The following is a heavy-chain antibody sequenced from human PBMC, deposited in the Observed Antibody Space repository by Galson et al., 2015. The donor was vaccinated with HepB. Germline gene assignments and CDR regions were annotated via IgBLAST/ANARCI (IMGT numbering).Heavy chain of an antibody. CDR3: ASVAAADTWAYYFDH. Sequence: ETLSLTCTVSGDSISSYYWTWIRQPPGKGLEWIGYIHYTGSTNYNPSLRSRLTLSVDTSKNQFSLKLSSVTAADTAVYYCASVAAADTWAYYFDHWGQGNLVIVSS. D-gene: IGHD6-13*01. J-gene: IGHJ4*02. CDR1: GDSISSYY. V-gene: IGHV4-59*01. CDR2: IHYTGST.